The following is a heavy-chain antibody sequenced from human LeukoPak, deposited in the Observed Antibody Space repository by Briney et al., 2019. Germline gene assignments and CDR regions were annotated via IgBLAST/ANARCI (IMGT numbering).Heavy chain of an antibody. V-gene: IGHV5-51*01. CDR2: IYPGDSRT. CDR1: GYSFTSYW. J-gene: IGHJ5*02. D-gene: IGHD5-18*01. CDR3: ACREFYSPWPGP. Sequence: GESLKISCRGSGYSFTSYWIGWVRQTPGKGLEWMGVIYPGDSRTRYNPSFEGQVTISADKSINTAYLQWSSLKASDTAMYYCACREFYSPWPGPWGQGTLVTVSS.